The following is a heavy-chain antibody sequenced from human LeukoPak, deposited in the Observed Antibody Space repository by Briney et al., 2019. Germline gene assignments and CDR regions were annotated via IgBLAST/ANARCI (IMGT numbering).Heavy chain of an antibody. J-gene: IGHJ4*02. CDR1: GGTFSTYS. D-gene: IGHD5-24*01. V-gene: IGHV1-69*13. CDR2: IIPIFSST. CDR3: ARETYGATIIV. Sequence: SVKVSCKASGGTFSTYSVSWVRQAPGQGLEWMGGIIPIFSSTDYSQNFQGRVTITADEPTSTAYMELISLTSEDTAVYYCARETYGATIIVWGQGTLVTVSS.